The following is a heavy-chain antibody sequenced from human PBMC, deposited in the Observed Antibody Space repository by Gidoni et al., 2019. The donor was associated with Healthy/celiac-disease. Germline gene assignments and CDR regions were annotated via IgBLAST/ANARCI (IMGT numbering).Heavy chain of an antibody. Sequence: QVQLQESGTGLVKPSGTLSLTCAVSGGPISSSNWWSWVRQPPGKGLEWIGEIYHSGSTNYNPALKVRGTISVDKANNQFSLKLSSVTAADTAVYYCAREARLMGATTGYFDLWGRGTLVTVSS. CDR3: AREARLMGATTGYFDL. J-gene: IGHJ2*01. CDR1: GGPISSSNW. V-gene: IGHV4-4*02. CDR2: IYHSGST. D-gene: IGHD1-26*01.